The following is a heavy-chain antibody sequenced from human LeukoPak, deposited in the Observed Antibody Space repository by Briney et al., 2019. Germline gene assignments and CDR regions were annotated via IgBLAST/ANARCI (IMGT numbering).Heavy chain of an antibody. CDR3: ARQTWGGNYHPYYFDY. J-gene: IGHJ4*02. CDR2: VYYSGST. Sequence: PSETLSLTCTVSGGSISSSSYYWGWIRQPPGKGLEWIGSVYYSGSTYYNPSLQSQVTISVDTSKNQFSLQLTSATAADTAVFYCARQTWGGNYHPYYFDYWGQGTLVPVSS. D-gene: IGHD4-23*01. CDR1: GGSISSSSYY. V-gene: IGHV4-39*01.